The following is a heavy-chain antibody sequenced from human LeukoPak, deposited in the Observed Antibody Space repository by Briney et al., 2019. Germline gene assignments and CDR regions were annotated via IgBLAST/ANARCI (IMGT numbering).Heavy chain of an antibody. CDR1: GGSISSSSYY. Sequence: PSETLSLTCTVSGGSISSSSYYWGWIRQPPGTGLEWIGSIYYSGSTYYNPSLKSRVTISVDTSKNQFSLKLSSVTAADTAVYYCARDYVAAAGTRYYGMDVWGQGTTVTVSS. J-gene: IGHJ6*02. D-gene: IGHD6-13*01. CDR2: IYYSGST. V-gene: IGHV4-39*07. CDR3: ARDYVAAAGTRYYGMDV.